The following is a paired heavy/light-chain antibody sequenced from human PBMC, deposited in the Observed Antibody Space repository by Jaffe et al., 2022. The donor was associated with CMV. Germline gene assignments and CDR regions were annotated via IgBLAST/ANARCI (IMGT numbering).Heavy chain of an antibody. D-gene: IGHD4-17*01. CDR2: ISSSSSYI. Sequence: EVQLVESGGGLVKPGGSLRLSCAASGFTFSSYSMNWVRQAPGKGLEWVSSISSSSSYIYYADSVKGRFTISRDNAKNSLYLQMNSLRAEDTAVYYCAHTAEYTTVTDHYYYMDVWGKGTTVTVSS. J-gene: IGHJ6*03. V-gene: IGHV3-21*01. CDR1: GFTFSSYS. CDR3: AHTAEYTTVTDHYYYMDV.
Light chain of an antibody. CDR1: QSISSY. V-gene: IGKV1-39*01. Sequence: DIQMTQSPSSLSASVGDRVTITCRASQSISSYLNWYQQKPGKAPKLLIYAASSLQSGVPSRFSGSGSGTDFTLTISSLQPEDFATYYCQQSYSTPRALTFGGGTKVEIK. CDR2: AAS. CDR3: QQSYSTPRALT. J-gene: IGKJ4*01.